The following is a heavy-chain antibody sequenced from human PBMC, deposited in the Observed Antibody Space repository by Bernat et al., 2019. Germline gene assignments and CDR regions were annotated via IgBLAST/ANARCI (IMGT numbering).Heavy chain of an antibody. CDR2: IYYIGST. D-gene: IGHD2-15*01. CDR1: GGSVSSGRYY. Sequence: QVQLQESGPGLVKPSETLSLTCTVSGGSVSSGRYYWSWIRQPPGKGLEWIGYIYYIGSTNYNPSLKSRVTISVDTYKNQFSLKLSSVTAADTAVYYCARLVVVAATPSYYYYYGMDVWGQGTTVTVSS. V-gene: IGHV4-61*01. CDR3: ARLVVVAATPSYYYYYGMDV. J-gene: IGHJ6*02.